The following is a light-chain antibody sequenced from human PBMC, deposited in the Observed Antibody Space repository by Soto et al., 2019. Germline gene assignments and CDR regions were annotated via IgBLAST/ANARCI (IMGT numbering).Light chain of an antibody. CDR3: HLRYASWT. CDR1: QSVSTY. J-gene: IGKJ1*01. CDR2: EAS. Sequence: EIVLTQSPATLSLSPGERATLSCRASQSVSTYLAWYQQKPGQAPRLLISEASNRATGIAARFSGSGSGTDFTLNISSPEHDDFAVCYYHLRYASWTFGQGTKVEI. V-gene: IGKV3-11*01.